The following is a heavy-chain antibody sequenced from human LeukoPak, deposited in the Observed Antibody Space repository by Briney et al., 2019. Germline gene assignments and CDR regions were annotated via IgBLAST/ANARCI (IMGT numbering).Heavy chain of an antibody. D-gene: IGHD3-16*02. CDR1: GGSISSSSYY. V-gene: IGHV4-39*01. CDR2: IYYSGST. J-gene: IGHJ4*02. Sequence: PSETLSLTCTVSGGSISSSSYYWGWIRQPPGKGLEWIGSIYYSGSTYYNPSLKSRVTISVDTSKNQFSLKLSSVTAADTAVYYCARHLPSWYDYVWGSYRYGPYDYWGQGTLVTVSS. CDR3: ARHLPSWYDYVWGSYRYGPYDY.